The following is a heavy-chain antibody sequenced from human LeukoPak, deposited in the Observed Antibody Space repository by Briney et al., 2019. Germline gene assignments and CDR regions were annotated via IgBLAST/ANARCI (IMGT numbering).Heavy chain of an antibody. CDR3: AKGGKWDVTPFDY. J-gene: IGHJ4*02. Sequence: GGSLRLSCAASGFTFSSYGMHWVRQAPGKGLEWVALISYDGSNEYYADSVRGRFTISRDNSKNTLYLQVNSLRAEDTAVYYCAKGGKWDVTPFDYWGQGTLVAVSS. D-gene: IGHD1-26*01. V-gene: IGHV3-30*18. CDR2: ISYDGSNE. CDR1: GFTFSSYG.